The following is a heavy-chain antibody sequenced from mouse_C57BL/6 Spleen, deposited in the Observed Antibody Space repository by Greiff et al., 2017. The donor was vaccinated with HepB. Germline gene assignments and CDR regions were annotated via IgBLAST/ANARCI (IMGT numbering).Heavy chain of an antibody. Sequence: QVQLQQSGAELVRPGTSVKVSCKASGYAFTNYLIEWVKQRPGQGLEWIGVINPGSGGTNYNEKFKGKATLTADKSSSTAYMQLSSLTSEDSAVYFCARCYYEDYAMDYWGQGTSVTVSS. CDR2: INPGSGGT. CDR1: GYAFTNYL. CDR3: ARCYYEDYAMDY. V-gene: IGHV1-54*01. D-gene: IGHD1-1*01. J-gene: IGHJ4*01.